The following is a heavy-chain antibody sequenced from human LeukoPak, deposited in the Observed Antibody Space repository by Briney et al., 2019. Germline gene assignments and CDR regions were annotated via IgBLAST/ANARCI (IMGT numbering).Heavy chain of an antibody. J-gene: IGHJ4*02. CDR3: AKSSSGWYYFDY. CDR1: GGSISSYY. D-gene: IGHD6-19*01. Sequence: SETLSLSCTVSGGSISSYYWSWIRQPPGKGLEWIGYIYYSGSTNYNPSLKSRVTISVDTSKNQFSLKLSSVTAADTAVYYCAKSSSGWYYFDYWGQGTLVTVSS. CDR2: IYYSGST. V-gene: IGHV4-59*08.